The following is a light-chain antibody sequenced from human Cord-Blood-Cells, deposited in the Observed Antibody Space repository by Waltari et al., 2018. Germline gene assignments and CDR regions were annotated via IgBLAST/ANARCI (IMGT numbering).Light chain of an antibody. CDR2: DVS. J-gene: IGLJ3*02. CDR1: SSDVGGYNY. CDR3: CSYAGSYTWV. Sequence: QSALTQPRSVSGSPGQSVTISCTGTSSDVGGYNYVSWYQQHPGKAPKLMIYDVSKRPQGVPDRCSGCKSGNTASLTISGLQAEDEADYYCCSYAGSYTWVFGGGTKLTVL. V-gene: IGLV2-11*01.